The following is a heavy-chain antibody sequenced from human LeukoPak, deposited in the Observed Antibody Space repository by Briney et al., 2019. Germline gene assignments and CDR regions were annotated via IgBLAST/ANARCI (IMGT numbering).Heavy chain of an antibody. CDR3: ARDIAMRRGWFDP. V-gene: IGHV4-39*07. Sequence: PSETLSLTCTVSGGSISSSSYYWGWIRQPPGKGLEWIGSIYYSGSTYYNPSLKSRVTISVDTSKNQFSLKLSSVTAADTAVYYCARDIAMRRGWFDPWGQGTLVTVSP. D-gene: IGHD2-21*01. CDR2: IYYSGST. J-gene: IGHJ5*02. CDR1: GGSISSSSYY.